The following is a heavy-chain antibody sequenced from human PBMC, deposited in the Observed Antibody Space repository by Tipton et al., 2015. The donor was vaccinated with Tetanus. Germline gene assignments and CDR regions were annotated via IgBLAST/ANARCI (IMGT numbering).Heavy chain of an antibody. Sequence: SLRLSCTASGFTFGDYAMSWFRQAPGKGLEWVGFIRSKAYGGTTEYAASVKGRFTISRDDSKSIAYLQMNGLKTEDTAVYYCARGSSWGDYYYYGMDVWGQGTTVTVSS. V-gene: IGHV3-49*03. D-gene: IGHD6-13*01. CDR3: ARGSSWGDYYYYGMDV. CDR2: IRSKAYGGTT. J-gene: IGHJ6*02. CDR1: GFTFGDYA.